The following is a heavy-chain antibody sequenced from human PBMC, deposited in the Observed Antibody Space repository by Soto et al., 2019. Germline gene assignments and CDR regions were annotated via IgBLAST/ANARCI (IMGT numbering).Heavy chain of an antibody. CDR2: IYYRGNT. CDR3: SRSGYGSSDFDH. Sequence: SQTLSLTSIVSPGSVSSDPFYWGWIRHHPGKGLEWSGYIYYRGNTYTRPSLKSRVSISIDTTQNKFSLRLNSVTAAATAVYYCSRSGYGSSDFDHWGQGTLVTVSS. J-gene: IGHJ4*01. D-gene: IGHD6-13*01. V-gene: IGHV4-31*03. CDR1: PGSVSSDPFY.